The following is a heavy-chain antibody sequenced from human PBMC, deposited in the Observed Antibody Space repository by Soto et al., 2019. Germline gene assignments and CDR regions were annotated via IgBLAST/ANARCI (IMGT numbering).Heavy chain of an antibody. J-gene: IGHJ5*02. CDR2: MNPNSGNT. V-gene: IGHV1-8*01. Sequence: QVQLVQSGAEVKKPGASVKVSCKASGYTFTSYDINWVRQATGQGLEWMGWMNPNSGNTGYAQKFQGRVTMTRNTSISSAYMELSSLRSEDTAVYFCARERSAAGTGWFDPWGQGTLVTVSS. D-gene: IGHD6-13*01. CDR3: ARERSAAGTGWFDP. CDR1: GYTFTSYD.